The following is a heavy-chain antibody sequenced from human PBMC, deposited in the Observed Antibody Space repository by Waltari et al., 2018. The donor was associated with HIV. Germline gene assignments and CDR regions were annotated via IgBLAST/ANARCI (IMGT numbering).Heavy chain of an antibody. J-gene: IGHJ4*02. D-gene: IGHD3-3*01. Sequence: QRQLQESGPGLVKPSETLSLTCTAPGGSFSTTRTSWAWIRQPPGKGWGWIGGVYYSGSSYYNPSLKSRVTISVDTSKNQFSLKLSSVIAADTAVYYCVAGYYGRGDYWGQGTLVTVSS. CDR1: GGSFSTTRTS. V-gene: IGHV4-39*01. CDR3: VAGYYGRGDY. CDR2: VYYSGSS.